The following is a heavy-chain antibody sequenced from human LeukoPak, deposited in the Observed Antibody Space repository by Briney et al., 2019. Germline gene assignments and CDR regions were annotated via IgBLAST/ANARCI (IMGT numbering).Heavy chain of an antibody. J-gene: IGHJ3*02. D-gene: IGHD6-19*01. Sequence: ASVKVSCKASGYTFTSYYMHWVRQAPGQGLEWMGWINPNSGGTNYAQKFQGRVTMTRDTSISTAYMELSSLRSEDTAVYYCARVGYSSGWSNDAFDIWGQGTMVTVSS. CDR1: GYTFTSYY. CDR2: INPNSGGT. V-gene: IGHV1-2*02. CDR3: ARVGYSSGWSNDAFDI.